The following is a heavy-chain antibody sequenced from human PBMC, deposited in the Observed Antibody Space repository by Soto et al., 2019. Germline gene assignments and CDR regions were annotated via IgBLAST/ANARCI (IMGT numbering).Heavy chain of an antibody. D-gene: IGHD6-19*01. Sequence: GGSLRLSCAASGFTFSNAWMNWVRQAPGKGLEWVGRIKSKTDGGTTDYAAPVKGRFTISREDSKNTLDLQMNSLKTEDTAGYYCTTENPGYSSGWYPSAGYGMDVWGQGTTVTVSS. CDR3: TTENPGYSSGWYPSAGYGMDV. CDR2: IKSKTDGGTT. J-gene: IGHJ6*02. CDR1: GFTFSNAW. V-gene: IGHV3-15*07.